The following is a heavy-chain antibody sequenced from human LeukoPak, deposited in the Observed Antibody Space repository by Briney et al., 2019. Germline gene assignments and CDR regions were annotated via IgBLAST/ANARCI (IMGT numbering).Heavy chain of an antibody. CDR3: ARSRLTRSPFDY. V-gene: IGHV3-30-3*01. CDR1: GFTFSSYA. CDR2: ISYDGSNK. D-gene: IGHD2-2*01. J-gene: IGHJ4*02. Sequence: GTSLRLSCAASGFTFSSYAMHWVRQAPGKGLEWVAAISYDGSNKYYADSVKGRFTISRDNSKNTLSLQMNSLRAEDTAVYYCARSRLTRSPFDYWGQGTLVTVSS.